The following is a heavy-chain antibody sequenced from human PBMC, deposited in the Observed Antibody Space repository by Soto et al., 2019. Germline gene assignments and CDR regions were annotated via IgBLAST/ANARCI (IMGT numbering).Heavy chain of an antibody. D-gene: IGHD1-1*01. CDR2: ISDNGGTT. CDR3: AIGRGTGTTRLGAFDI. CDR1: GFTFSTYA. Sequence: EVQLLESGGGLVQPGGSLRLSCAASGFTFSTYAMTWLRQAPGKGLEWVSGISDNGGTTYYADSVKGRFTISRDNSKSTLYLQMNSLRAEDTAVYYCAIGRGTGTTRLGAFDIWGQGTMVTVSS. J-gene: IGHJ3*02. V-gene: IGHV3-23*01.